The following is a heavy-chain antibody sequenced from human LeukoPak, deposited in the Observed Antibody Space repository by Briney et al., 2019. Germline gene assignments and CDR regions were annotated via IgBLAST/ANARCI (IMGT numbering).Heavy chain of an antibody. V-gene: IGHV4-59*01. CDR2: IYYSGST. D-gene: IGHD3-10*01. J-gene: IGHJ5*02. CDR3: ARDLYGSNWFDP. Sequence: NSSETLSLTCTVSGGSISSYYWSWIRQPPGKGLEWIGYIYYSGSTNYNPSLKSRVTISVDTSKNQFSLKLSSVTAADTAVYYCARDLYGSNWFDPWGQGTLVTVSS. CDR1: GGSISSYY.